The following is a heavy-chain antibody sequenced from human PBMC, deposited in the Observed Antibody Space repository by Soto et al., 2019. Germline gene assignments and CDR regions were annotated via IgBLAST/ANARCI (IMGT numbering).Heavy chain of an antibody. CDR3: ARVSTVWFGELLYDY. CDR1: GYTFTSYY. V-gene: IGHV1-46*01. CDR2: INPSGGST. Sequence: ASVKVSCKASGYTFTSYYIHWVRQAPGQGLEWMGMINPSGGSTTYAQKFQGRVTMTRDTSTSTVYMELSSLRSEDTAVYYCARVSTVWFGELLYDYWGQGTLVTVSS. D-gene: IGHD3-10*01. J-gene: IGHJ4*02.